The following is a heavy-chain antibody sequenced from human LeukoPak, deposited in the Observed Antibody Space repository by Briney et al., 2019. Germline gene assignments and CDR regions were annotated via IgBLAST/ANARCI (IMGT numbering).Heavy chain of an antibody. CDR1: GGTFSSYA. D-gene: IGHD3-10*01. Sequence: SVKVSCKASGGTFSSYAISWVRQAPGQGIEWMGGIIPIFGTANYAQKFQGRVTITADKSTSTAYMELSNLRSEDTAVYYCARDASGSYFVYWGQGTLVTVSS. CDR3: ARDASGSYFVY. CDR2: IIPIFGTA. J-gene: IGHJ4*02. V-gene: IGHV1-69*06.